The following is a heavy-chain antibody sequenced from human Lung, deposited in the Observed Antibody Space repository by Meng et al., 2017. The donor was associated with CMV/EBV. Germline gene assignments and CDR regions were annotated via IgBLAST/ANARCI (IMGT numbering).Heavy chain of an antibody. Sequence: SETLSLTCAVCGGSFSGYYWSWIRQPPGKGLEWIGEINHSGSTNYNPSLESRVTISGDTSKNHFSLMLSSMTAADTAVYYCARGRSNWNDYPFVYWGQGTLVXVSS. J-gene: IGHJ4*02. CDR3: ARGRSNWNDYPFVY. CDR2: INHSGST. D-gene: IGHD1-1*01. V-gene: IGHV4-34*01. CDR1: GGSFSGYY.